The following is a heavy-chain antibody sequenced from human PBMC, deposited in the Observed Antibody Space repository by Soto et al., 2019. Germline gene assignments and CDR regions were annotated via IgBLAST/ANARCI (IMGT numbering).Heavy chain of an antibody. Sequence: QVQLVQSGAEVKKPGASVKVSCKASGYTFTSYDINWVRQATGQGLEWMGWMNPNSGNTGYAQKFQGRVTMTRNTSIRTAYMELSSLRSEDTAVYYCARDRGYDFWSGYFAAYYSYYGMDVWGQGTTVTVSS. CDR3: ARDRGYDFWSGYFAAYYSYYGMDV. J-gene: IGHJ6*02. V-gene: IGHV1-8*01. CDR2: MNPNSGNT. CDR1: GYTFTSYD. D-gene: IGHD3-3*01.